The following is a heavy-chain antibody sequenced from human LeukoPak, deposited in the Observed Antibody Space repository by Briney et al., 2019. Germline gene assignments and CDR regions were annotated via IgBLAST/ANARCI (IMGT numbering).Heavy chain of an antibody. D-gene: IGHD5-24*01. J-gene: IGHJ4*02. CDR3: ARDSRDGYYRPDYFDY. V-gene: IGHV3-48*03. CDR1: GFTFSSYE. CDR2: ISSSGSTI. Sequence: GGSLRLFCAASGFTFSSYEMNWVRQAPGKGLEWVSYISSSGSTIYYADSVKGRFTISRDNAKNSLYLQMNSLRAEDTAVYYCARDSRDGYYRPDYFDYWGQGILVTVSS.